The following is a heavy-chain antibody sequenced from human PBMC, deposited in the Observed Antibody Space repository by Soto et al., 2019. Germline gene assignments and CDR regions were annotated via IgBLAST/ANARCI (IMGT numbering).Heavy chain of an antibody. CDR2: INHSGST. V-gene: IGHV4-34*01. CDR1: GGSFSGYY. D-gene: IGHD6-19*01. CDR3: ARRDPSGWYSY. J-gene: IGHJ4*02. Sequence: QVQLQQWGAGLLKPSETLSLTCAVYGGSFSGYYWSWIRQPPGKGLEWIGEINHSGSTNYNPSLKSRVTISVDMSKNKFSLKLSSVTAADPAVYYCARRDPSGWYSYWGQGTLVTVSS.